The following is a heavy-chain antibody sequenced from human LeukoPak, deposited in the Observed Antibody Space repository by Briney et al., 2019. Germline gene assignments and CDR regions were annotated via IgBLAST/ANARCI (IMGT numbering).Heavy chain of an antibody. CDR2: ISASGGST. J-gene: IGHJ6*03. V-gene: IGHV3-23*01. D-gene: IGHD3-22*01. CDR1: GFTFSSYT. CDR3: AREVHYYDSSGYYYVDDYYYYMDV. Sequence: PGGSLRLSCEASGFTFSSYTMTWVRQAPGKGLEWVSDISASGGSTHYADSVKGRFTISRDNAKNSLYLQMNSLRAEDTAVYYCAREVHYYDSSGYYYVDDYYYYMDVWGKGTTVTISS.